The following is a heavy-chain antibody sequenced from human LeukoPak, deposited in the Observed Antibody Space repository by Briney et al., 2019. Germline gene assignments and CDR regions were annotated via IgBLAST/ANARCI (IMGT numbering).Heavy chain of an antibody. D-gene: IGHD6-19*01. V-gene: IGHV3-30*02. CDR3: ARGAQWLLI. J-gene: IGHJ4*02. CDR1: GFTFSIYG. CDR2: IRYDGNKK. Sequence: GGSLRLSCAASGFTFSIYGMHWVRQAPGKGLEWVSFIRYDGNKKYYADSVKGRFTISKDNAKNSLYLQMNSLRAEDTAVYYCARGAQWLLIWGQGTLVTVSS.